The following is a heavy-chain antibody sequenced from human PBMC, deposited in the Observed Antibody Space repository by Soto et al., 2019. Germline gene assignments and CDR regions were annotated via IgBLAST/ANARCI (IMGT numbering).Heavy chain of an antibody. CDR3: TRERGGIVLMVYALYYYYYGMDV. D-gene: IGHD2-8*01. Sequence: PGGSLRLSCTASGFTFGDYAMSWFRQAPGKGLEWVGFIRSKAYGGTTEYAASVKGRFTISRDDSKSIAYLQMNSLKTEDTAVYYCTRERGGIVLMVYALYYYYYGMDVWGQGTTVTVSS. CDR2: IRSKAYGGTT. CDR1: GFTFGDYA. J-gene: IGHJ6*02. V-gene: IGHV3-49*03.